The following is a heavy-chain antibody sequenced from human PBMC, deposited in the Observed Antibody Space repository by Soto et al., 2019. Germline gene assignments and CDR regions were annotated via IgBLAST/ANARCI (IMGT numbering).Heavy chain of an antibody. CDR1: GFNFSSYS. CDR2: ISSSSGTI. CDR3: ARDGQTYYYDSSGYPNDAFDI. V-gene: IGHV3-48*02. Sequence: GGSLRLSCAASGFNFSSYSMNWVRQAPGKGLEWVSYISSSSGTIYYADSVKGRFTISRDNAKNSLYLQMNSLRDEDTAVYYCARDGQTYYYDSSGYPNDAFDIWGQGTMVTVSS. J-gene: IGHJ3*02. D-gene: IGHD3-22*01.